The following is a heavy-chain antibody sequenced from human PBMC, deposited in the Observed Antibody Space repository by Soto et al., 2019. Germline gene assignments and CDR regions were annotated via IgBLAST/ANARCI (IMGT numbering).Heavy chain of an antibody. D-gene: IGHD1-7*01. CDR3: ASAQTGTTTGMLSHDAFDI. CDR2: ISSSSSYI. Sequence: GGSLRLSCAASGFTFSSYSMNWVRQAPGKGLEWVSSISSSSSYIYYADSVKGRFTISRDNAKNSLYLQMNSLRAEDTAVYYCASAQTGTTTGMLSHDAFDIWGQGTMVTVSS. V-gene: IGHV3-21*01. J-gene: IGHJ3*02. CDR1: GFTFSSYS.